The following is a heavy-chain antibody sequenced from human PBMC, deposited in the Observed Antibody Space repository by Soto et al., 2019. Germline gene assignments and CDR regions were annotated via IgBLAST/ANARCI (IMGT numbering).Heavy chain of an antibody. J-gene: IGHJ4*02. CDR1: GYSFTSYW. Sequence: PGESLKISCKGSGYSFTSYWISWVRQMPGKGLEWMGRIDPSDSYTNYSPSFQGHVTISADKSISTAYLQWSSLKASDTAMYYCAWIGYSSSWYHYFDYWGQGTRVTVSS. V-gene: IGHV5-10-1*01. D-gene: IGHD6-13*01. CDR2: IDPSDSYT. CDR3: AWIGYSSSWYHYFDY.